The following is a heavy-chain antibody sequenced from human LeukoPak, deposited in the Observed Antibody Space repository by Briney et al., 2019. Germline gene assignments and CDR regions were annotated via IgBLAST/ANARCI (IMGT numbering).Heavy chain of an antibody. V-gene: IGHV3-21*01. CDR1: GFTFSSYS. CDR2: ISSSSSYI. CDR3: ARGHQLRWFDP. D-gene: IGHD2-2*01. Sequence: GGSLRLSCAASGFTFSSYSMNWVRQAPGKGLEWVSSISSSSSYIYYADSVKGRFTISRDNAKNSLYLQMSSLRAEDTAVYYCARGHQLRWFDPWGQGTLVTVSS. J-gene: IGHJ5*02.